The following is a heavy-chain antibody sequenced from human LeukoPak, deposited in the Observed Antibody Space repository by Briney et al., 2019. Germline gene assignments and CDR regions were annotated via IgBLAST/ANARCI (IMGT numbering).Heavy chain of an antibody. CDR3: AKGRGYCSGGSCPNWFDP. Sequence: PGGSLRLSCAASGFTFNNYGMHWVRQAPGKGLEWVAFIRYNGNNQYYADSVKGRFTISRDNAKNTLYLQMNSLRDEDTAVYYCAKGRGYCSGGSCPNWFDPWGQGTLVTVSS. D-gene: IGHD2-15*01. J-gene: IGHJ5*02. V-gene: IGHV3-30*02. CDR2: IRYNGNNQ. CDR1: GFTFNNYG.